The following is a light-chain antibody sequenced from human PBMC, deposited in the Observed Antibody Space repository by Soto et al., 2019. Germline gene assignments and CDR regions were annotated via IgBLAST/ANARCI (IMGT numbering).Light chain of an antibody. CDR3: QQRSNWPPSIS. CDR2: DAS. Sequence: EMVLTQSPDTLSLSPGERATLSCRASQSVSNSYLAWYQQKPGQAPRLLIYDASDRATGIPARFSGSGSGTDFTLTISSLEPEDFAVYYCQQRSNWPPSISFGQGTRLEIK. V-gene: IGKV3-11*01. J-gene: IGKJ5*01. CDR1: QSVSNSY.